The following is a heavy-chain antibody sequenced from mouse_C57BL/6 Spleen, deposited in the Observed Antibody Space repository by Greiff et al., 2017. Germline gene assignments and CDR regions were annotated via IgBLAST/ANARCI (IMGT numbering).Heavy chain of an antibody. Sequence: QVQLQQSGAELVMPGASVKLSCKASGYTFTSYWMHWVKQRPGQGLEWIGEIDPSDSYTNYNQQFKGKSTLTVDKPSSTAYMQLSSLTSEDSAVYYSARSYYDNCGTWYYAMDYWGQGTSVTVSS. CDR2: IDPSDSYT. D-gene: IGHD2-10*01. CDR3: ARSYYDNCGTWYYAMDY. J-gene: IGHJ4*01. V-gene: IGHV1-69*01. CDR1: GYTFTSYW.